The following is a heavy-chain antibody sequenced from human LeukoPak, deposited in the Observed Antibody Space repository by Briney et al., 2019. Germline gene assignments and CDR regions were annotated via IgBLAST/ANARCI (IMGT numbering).Heavy chain of an antibody. D-gene: IGHD2-2*01. CDR1: GGSISSSSYY. Sequence: SETLSLTCTVSGGSISSSSYYWGWIRQPPGKGLEWIGSIYYSGSTYYNPSLKSRVTISVDTSKNQFSLKLSSVTAADTAVYYCARDLIKSSRPRYNWFDPWGQGTLVTVSS. CDR2: IYYSGST. V-gene: IGHV4-39*07. CDR3: ARDLIKSSRPRYNWFDP. J-gene: IGHJ5*02.